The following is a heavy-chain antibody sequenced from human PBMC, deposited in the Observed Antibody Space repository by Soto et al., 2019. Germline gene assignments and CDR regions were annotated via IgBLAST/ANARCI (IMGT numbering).Heavy chain of an antibody. J-gene: IGHJ5*02. CDR2: ISSSSSTI. CDR3: ARVYDWNDGAFDP. D-gene: IGHD1-1*01. V-gene: IGHV3-48*01. Sequence: EVQLVESGGGLVQPGGSLRLSCAASGFTFSSYSMNWVRQAPGKGLEWVSYISSSSSTIYYADSVKGRFTISRDNAKNSLYLQMNSRRAEDTAVYYCARVYDWNDGAFDPWGQGTLVTVSS. CDR1: GFTFSSYS.